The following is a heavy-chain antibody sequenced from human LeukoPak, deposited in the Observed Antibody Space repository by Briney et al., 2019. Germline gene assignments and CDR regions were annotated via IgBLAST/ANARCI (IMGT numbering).Heavy chain of an antibody. J-gene: IGHJ4*02. V-gene: IGHV4-38-2*02. CDR2: IYHSGST. CDR3: ARVGHIMITFGGVDY. D-gene: IGHD3-16*01. Sequence: SIYHSGSTYYNPSLKSRVTISVDTSKNQFSLKLSSVTAADTAVYYCARVGHIMITFGGVDYWGQGTLVTVSS.